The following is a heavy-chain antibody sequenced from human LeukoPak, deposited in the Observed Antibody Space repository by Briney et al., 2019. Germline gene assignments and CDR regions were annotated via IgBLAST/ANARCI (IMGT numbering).Heavy chain of an antibody. J-gene: IGHJ6*03. D-gene: IGHD1-26*01. CDR1: GYTFTGYY. V-gene: IGHV1-8*03. Sequence: GASVKVSCKASGYTFTGYYMHWVRQAPGQGLEWMGWMNPNSGNTGYAQKFQGRVTITRNTSISTAYMELSSLRSEDTAVYYCARALYSGSSGVWYYYYMDVWGKGTTVTVSS. CDR2: MNPNSGNT. CDR3: ARALYSGSSGVWYYYYMDV.